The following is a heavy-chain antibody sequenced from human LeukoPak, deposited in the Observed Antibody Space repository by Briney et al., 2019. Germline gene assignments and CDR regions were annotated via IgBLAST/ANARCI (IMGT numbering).Heavy chain of an antibody. V-gene: IGHV1-2*02. CDR2: INPNSGGT. CDR3: AVGGIYCSSTSCYDYYYYYMDV. D-gene: IGHD2-2*01. Sequence: ASVKVSCKASGYTFTGYYMHWVRQAPGQGLEWMGWINPNSGGTNYAQKFQGRVTMTRDTSTSTAYMELSRLRSDDTAVYYCAVGGIYCSSTSCYDYYYYYMDVWGKGTTVTVSS. J-gene: IGHJ6*03. CDR1: GYTFTGYY.